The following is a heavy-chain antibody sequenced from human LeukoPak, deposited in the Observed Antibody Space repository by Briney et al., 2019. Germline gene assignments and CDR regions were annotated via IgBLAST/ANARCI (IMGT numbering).Heavy chain of an antibody. V-gene: IGHV3-7*01. D-gene: IGHD3-22*01. J-gene: IGHJ3*02. CDR1: GFTFSDYW. Sequence: GGSLRLSCAASGFTFSDYWMSWVRQAPGKGLEWVANIKQDGSAQYYVESVKGRYTIARDNAKNSLYLQMNSLRAEDTALYYCARDRGYDGFDIWGQGTTVTVSS. CDR3: ARDRGYDGFDI. CDR2: IKQDGSAQ.